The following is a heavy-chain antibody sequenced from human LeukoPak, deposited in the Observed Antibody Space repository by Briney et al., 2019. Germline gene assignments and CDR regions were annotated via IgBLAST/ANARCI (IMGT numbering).Heavy chain of an antibody. CDR3: AKEYRGGWPFDY. CDR2: ISGSGGTT. CDR1: GFTFSTYA. V-gene: IGHV3-23*01. D-gene: IGHD6-19*01. J-gene: IGHJ4*02. Sequence: GSLRLSCAASGFTFSTYAMSWVRQAPGKGLEWVSGISGSGGTTYYADSVKGRFTIFRDNSNNMLYLQMNSLRAEDTAVYYCAKEYRGGWPFDYWGQGTLVTVSS.